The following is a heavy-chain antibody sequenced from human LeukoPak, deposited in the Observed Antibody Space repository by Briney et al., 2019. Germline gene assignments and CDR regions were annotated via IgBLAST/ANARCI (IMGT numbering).Heavy chain of an antibody. Sequence: GESLKISCKGSGYSFTSYWIGWVRQMPGKGLEWMGIIYPGDSDTRYSPSFQGQVTISADKSISTAYLQWSSLKASDTAMYYCATALVVPAAIRSFAFDYWGQGTLVTVSP. CDR3: ATALVVPAAIRSFAFDY. V-gene: IGHV5-51*01. CDR2: IYPGDSDT. J-gene: IGHJ4*02. D-gene: IGHD2-2*02. CDR1: GYSFTSYW.